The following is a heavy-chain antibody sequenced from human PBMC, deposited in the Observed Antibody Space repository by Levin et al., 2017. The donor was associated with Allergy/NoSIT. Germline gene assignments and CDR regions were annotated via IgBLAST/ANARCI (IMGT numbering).Heavy chain of an antibody. CDR3: ARSGYSYGPFDY. CDR2: IIPIFGTA. CDR1: GGTFSSYA. Sequence: SVKVSCKASGGTFSSYAISWVRQAPGQGLEWMGGIIPIFGTANYAQKFQGRVTITADESTSTAYMELSSLRSEDTAVYYCARSGYSYGPFDYWGQGTLVTVSS. J-gene: IGHJ4*02. V-gene: IGHV1-69*13. D-gene: IGHD5-18*01.